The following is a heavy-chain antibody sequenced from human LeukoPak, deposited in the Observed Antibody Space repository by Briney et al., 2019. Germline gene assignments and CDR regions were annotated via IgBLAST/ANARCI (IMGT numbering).Heavy chain of an antibody. J-gene: IGHJ5*02. Sequence: SETLSLTCAVYGGSFSGYYWSWIRQPPGKGLEWIGEINHSGSTNYNPSLKSRVTISVDTSKNQFSLKLSSVTAADTAVYYCASLIPPSDSSGWHFWFDPWGQGTLVTVSS. CDR1: GGSFSGYY. CDR2: INHSGST. CDR3: ASLIPPSDSSGWHFWFDP. D-gene: IGHD6-19*01. V-gene: IGHV4-34*01.